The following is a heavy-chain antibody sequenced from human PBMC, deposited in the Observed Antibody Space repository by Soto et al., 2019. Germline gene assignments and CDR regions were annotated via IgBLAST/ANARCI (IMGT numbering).Heavy chain of an antibody. V-gene: IGHV1-2*02. Sequence: ASVKVCCKASGYTFTNYYMHWVRQAPGQGFEWLGRISPKSGGTNYAQKFQGRVTMTWDTSLKTAYMELSSLISEDTAVYYCARPPGYISDWHYFDLWGQGTLVTVSS. CDR1: GYTFTNYY. J-gene: IGHJ4*02. D-gene: IGHD2-21*02. CDR2: ISPKSGGT. CDR3: ARPPGYISDWHYFDL.